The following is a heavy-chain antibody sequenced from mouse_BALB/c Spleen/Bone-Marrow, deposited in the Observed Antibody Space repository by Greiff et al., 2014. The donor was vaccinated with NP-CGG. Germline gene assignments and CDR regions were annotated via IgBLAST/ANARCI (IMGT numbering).Heavy chain of an antibody. CDR1: GFNIKDTY. CDR2: IDPANGNT. V-gene: IGHV14-3*02. J-gene: IGHJ2*01. Sequence: EVQLQQSGAELVKPGASVQSSCTASGFNIKDTYMHWVKQRPEQGLEWIGRIDPANGNTKYDPKFQGKATITADTSSNTAYLQLSSLTSEDTAVYYCARSYGSSPFDYWGQGTTLTVSS. D-gene: IGHD1-1*01. CDR3: ARSYGSSPFDY.